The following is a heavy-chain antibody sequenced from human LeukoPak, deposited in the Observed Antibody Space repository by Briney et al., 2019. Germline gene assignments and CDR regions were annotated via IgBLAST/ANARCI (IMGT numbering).Heavy chain of an antibody. Sequence: SETLSLTCTVSGSSIINYYWSWIRQPPGKGLEWIGYVYSSGSTNYNPSLKSRVTISVDTSKNQFSLKLSSVTAADTAVYYCAREWFGDVGRWFDPWGQGTLVTVSS. D-gene: IGHD3-10*01. CDR3: AREWFGDVGRWFDP. V-gene: IGHV4-59*01. CDR2: VYSSGST. CDR1: GSSIINYY. J-gene: IGHJ5*02.